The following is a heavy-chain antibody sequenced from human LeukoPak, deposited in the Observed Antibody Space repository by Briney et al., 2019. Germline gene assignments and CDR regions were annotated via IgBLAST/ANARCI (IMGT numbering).Heavy chain of an antibody. CDR1: GGSLSDSA. V-gene: IGHV1-69*04. D-gene: IGHD3-3*01. CDR2: IIVGLGIT. CDR3: ARESVRFGVVKEGDL. J-gene: IGHJ5*02. Sequence: GASVNVSCKASGGSLSDSAVFWVRQAPGHGLEWMGKIIVGLGITDYAQKFQDRVTITADKTTSTAYMELSSLRSDDTAVYYCARESVRFGVVKEGDLWGQGTLVSVSS.